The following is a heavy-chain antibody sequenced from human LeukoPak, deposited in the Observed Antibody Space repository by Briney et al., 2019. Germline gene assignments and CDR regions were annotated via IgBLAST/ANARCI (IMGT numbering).Heavy chain of an antibody. V-gene: IGHV1-46*01. D-gene: IGHD2-15*01. J-gene: IGHJ5*02. CDR3: ARDACSGGSCYSGNWFDP. CDR2: INPSGGST. CDR1: GYTFTSYY. Sequence: ASVKVSCKASGYTFTSYYMHWVRQAPGQGLEWMGIINPSGGSTSYAQKFQGRVTMTRDTSTSTVYMELSSLGSEDTAVYYCARDACSGGSCYSGNWFDPWGQGTLVTVSS.